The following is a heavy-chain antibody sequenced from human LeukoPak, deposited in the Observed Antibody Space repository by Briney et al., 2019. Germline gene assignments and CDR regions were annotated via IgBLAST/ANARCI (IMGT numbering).Heavy chain of an antibody. CDR2: ISYDGSNK. Sequence: GGSLRLSCAASGFTFSSYAMHWVRQAPGKGLEWVAVISYDGSNKYYADSVKGRFTISRDNSKNTLYLQMNSLRAEDTAVYYCFLAAGDIASQNWFDLWGQGTLVTVYS. D-gene: IGHD6-13*01. J-gene: IGHJ5*02. V-gene: IGHV3-30*04. CDR1: GFTFSSYA. CDR3: FLAAGDIASQNWFDL.